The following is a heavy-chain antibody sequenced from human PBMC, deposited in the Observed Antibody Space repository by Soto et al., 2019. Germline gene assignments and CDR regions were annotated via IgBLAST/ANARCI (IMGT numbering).Heavy chain of an antibody. V-gene: IGHV4-39*01. D-gene: IGHD6-19*01. CDR2: IYYNGDT. CDR3: ARHPYSSGWYPDY. CDR1: GGSISSSSYY. Sequence: QLQLQESGPGLVMPSETLSLTCTVSGGSISSSSYYGGWIRQPPGKGLEWIGSIYYNGDTYYNSSLKSRVTISVDTSKNQLSLKVSSVTAADTAVYYCARHPYSSGWYPDYWGQGTLVTVSS. J-gene: IGHJ4*02.